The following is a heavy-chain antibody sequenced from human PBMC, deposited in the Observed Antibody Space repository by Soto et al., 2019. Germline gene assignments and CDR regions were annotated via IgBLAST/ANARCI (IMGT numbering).Heavy chain of an antibody. D-gene: IGHD3-10*01. J-gene: IGHJ4*02. V-gene: IGHV4-31*03. Sequence: PSETLSLTCTVSDDSISSGGYYWSWIRQHPGKGLEWIGYISDSGRTYYNPSLKSRVTISEDTSKNQFSLKLRFVTAAVTAVYYCARNDSGSRNFDYWGPGTLVTVSS. CDR2: ISDSGRT. CDR3: ARNDSGSRNFDY. CDR1: DDSISSGGYY.